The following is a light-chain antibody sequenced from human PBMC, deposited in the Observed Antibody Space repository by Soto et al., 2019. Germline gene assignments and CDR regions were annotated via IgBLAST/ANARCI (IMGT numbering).Light chain of an antibody. Sequence: EIVLTQSPGTLSLSPGERATLSCRASQSVSSSSYLAWYQQKPGQAPRLLIYGASSRATGIPDRFSGSGSGTDVTLTISRLEPEDFGVYYCQQYGSSLTFGGGTKVEIK. CDR3: QQYGSSLT. V-gene: IGKV3-20*01. CDR1: QSVSSSSY. J-gene: IGKJ4*01. CDR2: GAS.